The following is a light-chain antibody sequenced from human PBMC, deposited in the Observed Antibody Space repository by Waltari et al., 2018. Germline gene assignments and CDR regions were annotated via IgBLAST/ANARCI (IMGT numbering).Light chain of an antibody. Sequence: QSVLTQPPSLSGAPGQRVTLSCTGSSSNLGSGYDVHWYQQLPGTAPKLLIYGNNNRPSGVPDRFSGSRSGTSASLAITGLQAEDEADYYCQSYDNSLSGAWVFGGGTKLTVL. CDR3: QSYDNSLSGAWV. V-gene: IGLV1-40*01. J-gene: IGLJ3*02. CDR2: GNN. CDR1: SSNLGSGYD.